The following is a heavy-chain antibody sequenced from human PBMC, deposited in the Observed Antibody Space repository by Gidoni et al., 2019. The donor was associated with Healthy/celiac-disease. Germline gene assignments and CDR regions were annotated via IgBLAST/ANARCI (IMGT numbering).Heavy chain of an antibody. CDR1: GYTFTGYY. CDR3: ARGHPVEMATIKAFDI. D-gene: IGHD5-12*01. CDR2: INPNSGGT. V-gene: IGHV1-2*04. J-gene: IGHJ3*02. Sequence: QVQLVQSGAEVKKPGASVKVSCKASGYTFTGYYMHWVRQAPGQGLEWMGWINPNSGGTNYAQKFQGWVTMTRDTSISTAYMELSRLRSDDTAVYYCARGHPVEMATIKAFDIWGQGTMVTVSS.